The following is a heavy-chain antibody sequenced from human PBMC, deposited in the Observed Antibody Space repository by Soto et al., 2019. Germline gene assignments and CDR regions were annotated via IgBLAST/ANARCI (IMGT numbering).Heavy chain of an antibody. D-gene: IGHD3-3*01. J-gene: IGHJ6*01. CDR3: PPTCITLFAVDYYSCGMHV. Sequence: SGPTLVNPTETLTLTCTVSGFSLSNARMGVSWIRQPPGKALEWLAHIFSNDEKSYSTSLKSRLTISKDTSKSQVVLTMTNMDPVDTATYYCPPTCITLFAVDYYSCGMHVWGQGTSVT. CDR1: GFSLSNARMG. V-gene: IGHV2-26*01. CDR2: IFSNDEK.